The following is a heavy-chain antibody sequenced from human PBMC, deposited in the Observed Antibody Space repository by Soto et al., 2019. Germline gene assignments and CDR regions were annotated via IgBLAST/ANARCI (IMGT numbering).Heavy chain of an antibody. V-gene: IGHV4-30-2*01. D-gene: IGHD3-3*02. CDR3: ARGPPFLP. J-gene: IGHJ5*02. CDR2: IYHSGST. Sequence: SETLSLTCAVSGGSISSGGYSWSWIRQPPGKGLEWIGYIYHSGSTYYNPSLKSRVTISVDRSKNQFSLKLSSVTAADTAVYYCARGPPFLPWGQGTLVTVS. CDR1: GGSISSGGYS.